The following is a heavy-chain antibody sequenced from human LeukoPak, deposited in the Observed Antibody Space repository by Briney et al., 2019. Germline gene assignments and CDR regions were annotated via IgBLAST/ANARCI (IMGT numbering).Heavy chain of an antibody. Sequence: GGSLRLSRAASGFTFSDYFMSWIRQAPGKGLEWVSVIYSGGRTYYADSVKGRFTISRDSSKNTLYLQMNSLRAEDTAVYYCARLYGSGSYFYWGQGTLVTVSS. D-gene: IGHD3-10*01. V-gene: IGHV3-53*01. CDR1: GFTFSDYF. J-gene: IGHJ4*02. CDR3: ARLYGSGSYFY. CDR2: IYSGGRT.